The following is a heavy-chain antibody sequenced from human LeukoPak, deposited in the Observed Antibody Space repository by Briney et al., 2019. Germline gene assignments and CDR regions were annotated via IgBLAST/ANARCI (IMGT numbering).Heavy chain of an antibody. J-gene: IGHJ4*02. CDR3: ASDMGGSGWTFDY. D-gene: IGHD3-16*01. CDR2: ISFDGSSQ. CDR1: GFTFSGYA. V-gene: IGHV3-30*04. Sequence: GGSLRLSCAVSGFTFSGYAMHWVRQAPGKGLEWVAVISFDGSSQYYGDSVKGRFTVSRDNSKSTLYLQMNSLRPDDTVIYYCASDMGGSGWTFDYWGQGTLVTVSP.